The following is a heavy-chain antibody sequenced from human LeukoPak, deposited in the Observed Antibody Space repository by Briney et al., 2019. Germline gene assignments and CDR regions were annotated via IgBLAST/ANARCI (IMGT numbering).Heavy chain of an antibody. V-gene: IGHV3-33*01. CDR2: IWYDGSNK. Sequence: GGSLRLSCAASGFTFSSYGMHWVRQAPGKGLEWVAVIWYDGSNKYYADSVKGRFAISRDNSKNTLYLQMNSLRAEDTAVYYCARWGSDSSGYYFDYWGQGTLVTVSS. CDR3: ARWGSDSSGYYFDY. D-gene: IGHD3-22*01. CDR1: GFTFSSYG. J-gene: IGHJ4*02.